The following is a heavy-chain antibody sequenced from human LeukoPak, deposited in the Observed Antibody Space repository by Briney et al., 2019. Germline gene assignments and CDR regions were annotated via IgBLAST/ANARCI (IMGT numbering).Heavy chain of an antibody. V-gene: IGHV3-23*01. CDR1: GLTFSSYA. J-gene: IGHJ4*02. Sequence: GGSLRLSCAASGLTFSSYAMSWVRQAPGKGLEWVSAISGSGGSTYYADSVKGRFTISRDNSKNTLYLQMNSLRAEDTAVYYCAKPLSSGWYYFDYWGQGTLVTVSS. CDR3: AKPLSSGWYYFDY. D-gene: IGHD6-19*01. CDR2: ISGSGGST.